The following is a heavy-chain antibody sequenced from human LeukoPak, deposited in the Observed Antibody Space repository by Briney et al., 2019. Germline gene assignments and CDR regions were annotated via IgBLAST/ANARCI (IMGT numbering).Heavy chain of an antibody. D-gene: IGHD6-19*01. CDR2: IDPNSGDT. CDR3: ARDPIAVAGINWFDP. J-gene: IGHJ5*02. CDR1: GYTFTVYY. V-gene: IGHV1-2*02. Sequence: ASVKVSCKASGYTFTVYYMHWVRQAPGQGLEWVGWIDPNSGDTKYAQKFQDRVTMTRDTSVSTASMELSRLTSDDTAVYYCARDPIAVAGINWFDPWGQGTLVTVSS.